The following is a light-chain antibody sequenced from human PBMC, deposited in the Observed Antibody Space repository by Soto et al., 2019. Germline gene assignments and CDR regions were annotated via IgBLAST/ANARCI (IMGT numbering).Light chain of an antibody. Sequence: QSVLTQPPSASGSPGQSVTISCTGTSSDVGDNYVSWYQQHLGKAPKLIIYEVSQRPSGVPDRFSGSKSGNTASLTVSGLQTEDEADYYCSAYAGSNNFLFGSGTKVTV. V-gene: IGLV2-8*01. J-gene: IGLJ1*01. CDR3: SAYAGSNNFL. CDR2: EVS. CDR1: SSDVGDNY.